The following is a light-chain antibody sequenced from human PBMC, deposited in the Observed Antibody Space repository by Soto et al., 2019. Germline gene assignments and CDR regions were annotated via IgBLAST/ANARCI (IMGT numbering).Light chain of an antibody. Sequence: EIVLTQSPGTLSLSPGERATLSCRASHSVSSSYLAWYQQKPGQAPRLLIYGASSRATGIPDRFSGSGSGTDFTPTISRLEPQDYAVYYCQQYGSSPPITFGQGTRLEIK. CDR3: QQYGSSPPIT. CDR2: GAS. V-gene: IGKV3-20*01. CDR1: HSVSSSY. J-gene: IGKJ5*01.